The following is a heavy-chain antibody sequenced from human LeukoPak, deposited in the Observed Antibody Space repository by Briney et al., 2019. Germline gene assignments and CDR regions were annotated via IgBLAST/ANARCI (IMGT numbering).Heavy chain of an antibody. J-gene: IGHJ4*02. Sequence: GGSLRLSCAASGFTFSSYEMNWVRQAPGKGLEWVSYISSSGTTIYYADSVKGRFAISRDNAKNSLYLQMNSLRAEDTAVYYCARRYCSSTSCLIDYWGQGTLVTVSS. CDR3: ARRYCSSTSCLIDY. CDR1: GFTFSSYE. V-gene: IGHV3-48*03. CDR2: ISSSGTTI. D-gene: IGHD2-2*01.